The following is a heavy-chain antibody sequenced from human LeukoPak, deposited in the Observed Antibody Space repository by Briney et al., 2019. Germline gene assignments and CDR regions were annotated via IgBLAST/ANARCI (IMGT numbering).Heavy chain of an antibody. Sequence: HSGSTNYNPSLKSRVTISVDTSKNQFSLKLSSVTAADTAVYYCARGPDIVVVPAAVFDYWGQGTLVTVSS. J-gene: IGHJ4*02. CDR2: HSGST. CDR3: ARGPDIVVVPAAVFDY. D-gene: IGHD2-2*01. V-gene: IGHV4-34*01.